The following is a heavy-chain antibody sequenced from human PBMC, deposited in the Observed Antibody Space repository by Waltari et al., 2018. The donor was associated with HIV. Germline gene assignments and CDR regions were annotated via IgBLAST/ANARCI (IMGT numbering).Heavy chain of an antibody. CDR1: GFTFRSYA. Sequence: QVQLVESGGGVVQPGRSLRLSCAASGFTFRSYAMHWVRQAPGKGLEWVAVISYDGSNKYYADSVKGRFTISRDNSKNTLYLQMNSLRAEDTAVYYCARGPPYWYDSSGYYDYWGQGTLVTVSS. V-gene: IGHV3-30-3*01. J-gene: IGHJ4*02. D-gene: IGHD3-22*01. CDR3: ARGPPYWYDSSGYYDY. CDR2: ISYDGSNK.